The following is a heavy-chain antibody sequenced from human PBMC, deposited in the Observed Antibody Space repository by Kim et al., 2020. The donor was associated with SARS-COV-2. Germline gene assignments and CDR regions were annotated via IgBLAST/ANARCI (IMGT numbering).Heavy chain of an antibody. Sequence: SETLSLTCSVSGDSITSSSYYWGWIRQPPGKGLEWVGSISYSGNPYYNPSLKSRVTISVDTSKNQFSLRLTSVSAADMAVYYCTRADILTGYSIDFWGQGDLVTVSS. V-gene: IGHV4-39*01. J-gene: IGHJ4*02. CDR2: ISYSGNP. CDR1: GDSITSSSYY. CDR3: TRADILTGYSIDF. D-gene: IGHD3-9*01.